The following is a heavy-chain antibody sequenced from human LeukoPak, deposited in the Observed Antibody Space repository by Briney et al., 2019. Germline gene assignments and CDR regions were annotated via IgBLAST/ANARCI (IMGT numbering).Heavy chain of an antibody. D-gene: IGHD2-21*02. CDR2: ISSSGSTI. CDR1: GFTVSSNY. V-gene: IGHV3-11*04. CDR3: ARGRVVTAMYYGMDV. J-gene: IGHJ6*02. Sequence: GGSLRLSCAASGFTVSSNYMSWVRQAPGKGLEWVSYISSSGSTIYYADSVKGRFTISRDNAKNSLYLQMNSLRAEDTAVYYCARGRVVTAMYYGMDVWGQGTTVTVSS.